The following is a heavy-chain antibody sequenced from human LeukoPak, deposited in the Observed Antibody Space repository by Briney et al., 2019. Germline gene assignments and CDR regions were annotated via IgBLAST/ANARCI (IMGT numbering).Heavy chain of an antibody. J-gene: IGHJ5*02. D-gene: IGHD5-18*01. CDR1: GGSFSGYY. Sequence: SETLSLTCAVYGGSFSGYYWSWIRQPPGKGLEWIGEINHSGSTNYNPSLKSRVTISVDTSKNQFSLKLSSVTAADTAAYYCARNVDTAMVIPHNWFDPWGQGTLVTVSS. CDR2: INHSGST. V-gene: IGHV4-34*01. CDR3: ARNVDTAMVIPHNWFDP.